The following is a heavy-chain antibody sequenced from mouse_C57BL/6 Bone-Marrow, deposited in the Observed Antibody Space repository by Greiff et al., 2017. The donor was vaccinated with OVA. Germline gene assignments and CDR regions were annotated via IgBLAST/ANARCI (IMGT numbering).Heavy chain of an antibody. D-gene: IGHD1-1*01. V-gene: IGHV1-72*01. CDR2: IDPNSGGT. Sequence: QSCKASGYTFTSYWMHWVKQRPGRGLEWIGRIDPNSGGTKYNEKFKSKATLTVDKPSSTAYMQLSSLTSEDSAVYYCARDLTTVVPTFAYWGQVTLVTVSA. CDR1: GYTFTSYW. J-gene: IGHJ3*01. CDR3: ARDLTTVVPTFAY.